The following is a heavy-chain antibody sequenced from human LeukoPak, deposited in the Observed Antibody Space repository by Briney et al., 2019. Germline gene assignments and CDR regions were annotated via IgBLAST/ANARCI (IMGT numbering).Heavy chain of an antibody. CDR2: IWYDGSNK. D-gene: IGHD5-18*01. CDR1: GFTFSSYG. CDR3: ARDQGPGEYSYGYSSDY. V-gene: IGHV3-33*01. Sequence: PGGSLRLSCAASGFTFSSYGMHWVRQAPGKGLEWVAVIWYDGSNKYYADSVKGRFTISRDNSKNTLYLQMNSLRAEDTAVYYYARDQGPGEYSYGYSSDYWGQGTLVTVSS. J-gene: IGHJ4*02.